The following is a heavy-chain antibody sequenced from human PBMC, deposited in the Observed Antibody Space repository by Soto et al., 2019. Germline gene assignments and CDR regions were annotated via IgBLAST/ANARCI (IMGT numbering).Heavy chain of an antibody. CDR1: GFTFSSYS. CDR2: ISSSSSTI. CDR3: ARRHEKPYYMDV. Sequence: GGSLRLSCAASGFTFSSYSMNWVRQAPGKGLEWVSYISSSSSTIYYADSVKGRFTISRDNAKNSLYLQMNSLRAEDTAVYYCARRHEKPYYMDVWGKGTTVTAP. J-gene: IGHJ6*03. V-gene: IGHV3-48*01.